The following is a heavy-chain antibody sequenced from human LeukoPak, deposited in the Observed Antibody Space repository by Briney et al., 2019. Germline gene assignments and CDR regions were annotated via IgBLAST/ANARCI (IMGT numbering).Heavy chain of an antibody. CDR1: GFTFSSYA. V-gene: IGHV3-23*01. CDR3: AKDSRIVPAATEFDY. CDR2: ITDNGGGT. Sequence: PGRSLRLSCAASGFTFSSYAMSWVRQTPGMRLEWVSAITDNGGGTYYTDSVKGRSTISRDNSKNTLYLQMNNLRAEDTAVYYCAKDSRIVPAATEFDYWGQGTLVTVSS. D-gene: IGHD2-2*01. J-gene: IGHJ4*02.